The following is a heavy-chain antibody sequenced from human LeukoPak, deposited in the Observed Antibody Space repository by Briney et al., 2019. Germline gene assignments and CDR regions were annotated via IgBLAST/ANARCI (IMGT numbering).Heavy chain of an antibody. CDR3: ARLAAATPDDY. D-gene: IGHD6-13*01. Sequence: ASVKVSCKASGYTFTGYYMHWVRQAPGQGLEWMGRINPNSGGTNYAQKFQGRVTMTRDTSISTAYMELSSLRSEDTAVYYCARLAAATPDDYWGQGTRVTVSS. CDR1: GYTFTGYY. V-gene: IGHV1-2*06. J-gene: IGHJ4*02. CDR2: INPNSGGT.